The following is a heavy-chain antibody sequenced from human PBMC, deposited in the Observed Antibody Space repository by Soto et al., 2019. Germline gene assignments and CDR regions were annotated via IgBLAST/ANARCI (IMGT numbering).Heavy chain of an antibody. D-gene: IGHD5-18*01. CDR3: AKSGGYSYGWGEYYYYYGMDV. Sequence: GGSLRLSCAASGFTFSSYAMSWVRQAPGKGLEWVSAISGGGGSTYYADSVKGRFTISRDNSKNTLYLQMNSLRAEDTAVYYCAKSGGYSYGWGEYYYYYGMDVWGQGTTVTVSS. V-gene: IGHV3-23*01. CDR1: GFTFSSYA. J-gene: IGHJ6*02. CDR2: ISGGGGST.